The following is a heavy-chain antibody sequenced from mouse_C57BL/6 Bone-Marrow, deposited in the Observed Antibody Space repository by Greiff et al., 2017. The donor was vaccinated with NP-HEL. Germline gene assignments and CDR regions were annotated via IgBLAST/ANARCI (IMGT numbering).Heavy chain of an antibody. CDR2: IYPGDGDT. CDR1: GYAFSSSW. D-gene: IGHD4-1*01. J-gene: IGHJ4*01. Sequence: QVQLQQSGPELVKPGASVKISCKASGYAFSSSWMNWVKQRPGKGLEWIGRIYPGDGDTNYNGKFKGKATLTADKSSSTAYMQRSSLTSEDSAVYFCAREDWDEGGAMDYWGQGTSVTVSS. CDR3: AREDWDEGGAMDY. V-gene: IGHV1-82*01.